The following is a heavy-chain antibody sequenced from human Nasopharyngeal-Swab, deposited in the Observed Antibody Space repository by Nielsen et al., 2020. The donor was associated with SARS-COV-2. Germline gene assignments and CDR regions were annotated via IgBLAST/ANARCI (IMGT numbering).Heavy chain of an antibody. CDR3: ARHQSGGSSSSRWFDP. CDR2: IYPDDSDT. CDR1: GYSFTSYW. V-gene: IGHV5-51*01. J-gene: IGHJ5*02. D-gene: IGHD6-6*01. Sequence: GESLKISCKGSGYSFTSYWIGWVRQMPGKGLEWMGIIYPDDSDTRYSASFQGQVTISADKSISTAYLQWSSLKASDTAMYYCARHQSGGSSSSRWFDPWGQGTLVTVSS.